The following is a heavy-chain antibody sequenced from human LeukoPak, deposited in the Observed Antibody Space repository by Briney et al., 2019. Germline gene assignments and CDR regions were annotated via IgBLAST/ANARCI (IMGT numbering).Heavy chain of an antibody. CDR3: ARGLATAQGAAAMPL. D-gene: IGHD2-2*01. Sequence: SETLSLTCTVSGGSISSGSYYWTWIRQHPGKGLEWIGYIYSSGSAYYNPSLKSRVTISIDTSKNQFSLMLSSVTAADTAVYYCARGLATAQGAAAMPLWGQGTLVTVSS. V-gene: IGHV4-31*03. CDR1: GGSISSGSYY. CDR2: IYSSGSA. J-gene: IGHJ4*02.